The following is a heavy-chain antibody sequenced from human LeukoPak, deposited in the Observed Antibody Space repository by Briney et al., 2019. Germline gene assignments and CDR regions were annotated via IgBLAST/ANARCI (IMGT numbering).Heavy chain of an antibody. Sequence: SVKVSCKASGGTFSSYAISWVRQAPGQGLEGMGRIIPIFGTENYAQKFQGRVTITTDESTSTAYMELSSLRPEDTAVYYCARVTGPNWFDPWGQGTLVTVSS. CDR2: IIPIFGTE. CDR3: ARVTGPNWFDP. J-gene: IGHJ5*02. V-gene: IGHV1-69*05. CDR1: GGTFSSYA.